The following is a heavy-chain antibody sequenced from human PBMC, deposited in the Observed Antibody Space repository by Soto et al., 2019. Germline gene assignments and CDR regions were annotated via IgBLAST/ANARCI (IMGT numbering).Heavy chain of an antibody. CDR3: AKSWDGTTYGYAEYFQH. V-gene: IGHV3-30*18. Sequence: GGSLRLSCAASGFTFSSYGMHWVRQAPGKGLEWVAVISYDGSNKYYADSVKGRFTISRDNSKNTLYLQMNSLRAEDTAVYYCAKSWDGTTYGYAEYFQHWGQGTLVTVSS. CDR1: GFTFSSYG. D-gene: IGHD5-18*01. J-gene: IGHJ1*01. CDR2: ISYDGSNK.